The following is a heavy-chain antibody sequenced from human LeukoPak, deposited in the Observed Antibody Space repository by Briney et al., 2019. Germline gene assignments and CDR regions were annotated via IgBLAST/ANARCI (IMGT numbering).Heavy chain of an antibody. J-gene: IGHJ2*01. Sequence: SQTLSLTCTASGGSISSGSYYWSWIRQPAGKGLEWIGRISTSGSTNYNPSLKSRVTISVDTSKNQFSLKLSSVTAADTAVYYCARRCSSTNCFVWYFDSWGRGTLVTVSS. D-gene: IGHD2-2*01. CDR1: GGSISSGSYY. V-gene: IGHV4-61*02. CDR2: ISTSGST. CDR3: ARRCSSTNCFVWYFDS.